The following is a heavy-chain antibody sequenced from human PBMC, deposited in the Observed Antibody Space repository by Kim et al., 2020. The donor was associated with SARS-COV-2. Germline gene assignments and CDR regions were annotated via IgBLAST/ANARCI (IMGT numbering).Heavy chain of an antibody. Sequence: SETLSLTCTVSGGSISSYYWSWIRQPPGKGLEWIGYIYYSGSTNYNPSLKSRVTISVDTSKNQFSLKLSSVTAADTAVYYCARQGKQLGYDYWGQGTLVTDS. CDR2: IYYSGST. J-gene: IGHJ4*02. CDR1: GGSISSYY. CDR3: ARQGKQLGYDY. V-gene: IGHV4-59*01. D-gene: IGHD6-13*01.